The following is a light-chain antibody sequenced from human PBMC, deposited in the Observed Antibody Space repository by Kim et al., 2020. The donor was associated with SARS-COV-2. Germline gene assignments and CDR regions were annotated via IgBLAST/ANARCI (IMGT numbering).Light chain of an antibody. Sequence: EIVLTQSPGTLSLSPGERATRSCRASQTVSSSYLAWYQQKPGQAPRLLIYSASSRATGIPDRFSGSGSGTDFTLTISSLEPEDFAVYYCQQYDSYRWTFGQGTKVDIK. CDR2: SAS. V-gene: IGKV3-20*01. CDR1: QTVSSSY. CDR3: QQYDSYRWT. J-gene: IGKJ1*01.